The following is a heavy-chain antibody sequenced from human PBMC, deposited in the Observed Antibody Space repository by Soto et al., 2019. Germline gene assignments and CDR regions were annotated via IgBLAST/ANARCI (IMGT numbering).Heavy chain of an antibody. CDR1: GFTFRNHA. V-gene: IGHV3-33*08. CDR2: IWSDGTSK. Sequence: QVQLVESGGGVVQPGRSLRLSCAASGFTFRNHAMHWVRQAPGKGLEWVGLIWSDGTSKYYADSVKGRFIISRDNSKNTLYLKMNSLRVEDTAIYYCTRDQGVVIIKDHWGQGTLVTVSS. CDR3: TRDQGVVIIKDH. D-gene: IGHD2-8*01. J-gene: IGHJ4*02.